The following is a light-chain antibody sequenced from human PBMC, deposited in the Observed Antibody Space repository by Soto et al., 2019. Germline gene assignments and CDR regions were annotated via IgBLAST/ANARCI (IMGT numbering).Light chain of an antibody. CDR1: QTISRNY. CDR2: HGS. V-gene: IGKV3-20*01. J-gene: IGKJ1*01. Sequence: VLTQSPGTLSLSPGARVTLSCRASQTISRNYLAWYQQKPGLAPRLIMYHGSRRAAGTPDRFSGSGSGTDLSITISRLEPEDGEVYDCQQYGSSPWTSGQGTKVDIK. CDR3: QQYGSSPWT.